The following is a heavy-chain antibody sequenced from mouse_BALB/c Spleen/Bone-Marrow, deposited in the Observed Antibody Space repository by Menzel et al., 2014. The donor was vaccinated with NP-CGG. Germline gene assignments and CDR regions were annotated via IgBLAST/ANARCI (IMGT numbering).Heavy chain of an antibody. J-gene: IGHJ1*01. CDR3: AGEGDGSYWYFDV. D-gene: IGHD2-3*01. CDR2: INPDSSTI. Sequence: DVMLVESGGGLVQPGGSLKLSCAASGFDFSRYWMSWVRQAPGKGLEWIGEINPDSSTINYTPSLKDKFIISRDDAKNTLYLQMSKVRSEDTALYYCAGEGDGSYWYFDVWGAGTTVTVSS. V-gene: IGHV4-1*02. CDR1: GFDFSRYW.